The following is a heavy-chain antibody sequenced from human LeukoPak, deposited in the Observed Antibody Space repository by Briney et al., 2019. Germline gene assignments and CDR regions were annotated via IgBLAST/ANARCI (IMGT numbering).Heavy chain of an antibody. CDR2: MNPNSGNT. J-gene: IGHJ3*02. CDR3: ARERGGGTTGTMTYDI. Sequence: ASVKVSCKASGYTFTSYDINWVRLATGQGLEWMGWMNPNSGNTGYAQKFQGRVTMTRNTSINTAYMELSSLRSEDTAVYYCARERGGGTTGTMTYDIWGQGTMVTVSS. D-gene: IGHD1-1*01. CDR1: GYTFTSYD. V-gene: IGHV1-8*01.